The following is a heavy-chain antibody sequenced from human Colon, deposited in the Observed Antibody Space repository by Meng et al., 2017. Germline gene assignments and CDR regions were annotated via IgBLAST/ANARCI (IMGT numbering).Heavy chain of an antibody. J-gene: IGHJ5*02. D-gene: IGHD5-12*01. CDR2: IYYSGST. CDR1: GGSVISNSYY. CDR3: ARDSGYHKNWFDP. V-gene: IGHV4-61*01. Sequence: VRLQESGPGLVRPSGTQSPTRTVSGGSVISNSYYWSWIRQPPGKGLEWIGFIYYSGSTNYNPSLKSRVTISVDTSKNQFSLKVSSVTAADTAVYYCARDSGYHKNWFDPWGQGTLVTVSS.